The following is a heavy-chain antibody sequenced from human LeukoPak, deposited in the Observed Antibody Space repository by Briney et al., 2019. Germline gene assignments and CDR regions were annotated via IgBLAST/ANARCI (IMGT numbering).Heavy chain of an antibody. CDR3: ARTYYYDSSGYGDAFDI. Sequence: ASVKVSCKASGGTFRSYAIICVRQAPRQGVECRGGITRIFWTAKYAQNIQGRVTITTDESTSTAYMELSSLRSEDTAVYYCARTYYYDSSGYGDAFDIWGQGTMVTVSS. CDR1: GGTFRSYA. V-gene: IGHV1-69*05. D-gene: IGHD3-22*01. CDR2: ITRIFWTA. J-gene: IGHJ3*02.